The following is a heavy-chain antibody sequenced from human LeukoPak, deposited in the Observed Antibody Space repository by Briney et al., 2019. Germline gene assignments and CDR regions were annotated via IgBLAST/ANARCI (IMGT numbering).Heavy chain of an antibody. CDR1: GGTFSSYA. CDR2: IIPIFGTA. CDR3: AGAAVYSSSWYRSGMDV. J-gene: IGHJ6*02. Sequence: SVKVSCKASGGTFSSYAISWVRQAPGQGLEWMGGIIPIFGTASYAQKFQGRVTITADESTSTAYMELSSLRSEDTAVYYCAGAAVYSSSWYRSGMDVWGQGTTVTVSS. V-gene: IGHV1-69*13. D-gene: IGHD6-13*01.